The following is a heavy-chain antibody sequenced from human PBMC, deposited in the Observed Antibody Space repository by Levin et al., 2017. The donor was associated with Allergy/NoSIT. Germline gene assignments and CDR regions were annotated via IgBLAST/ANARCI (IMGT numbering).Heavy chain of an antibody. Sequence: GGSLRLSCKGSGYSFTSYWIGWVRQMPGKGLEWMGIIYPGDSDTRYSPSFQGQVTISADKSISTAYLQWSSPKASDTAMYYCARHPYIAAAGTADYWGQGTLVTVSS. CDR2: IYPGDSDT. CDR1: GYSFTSYW. V-gene: IGHV5-51*01. CDR3: ARHPYIAAAGTADY. J-gene: IGHJ4*02. D-gene: IGHD6-13*01.